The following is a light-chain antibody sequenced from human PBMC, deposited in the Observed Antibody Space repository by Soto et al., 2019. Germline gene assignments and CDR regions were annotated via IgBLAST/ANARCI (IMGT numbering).Light chain of an antibody. J-gene: IGKJ5*01. CDR1: QSVSSY. V-gene: IGKV3-11*01. CDR2: EAS. CDR3: QQRSNWPPIT. Sequence: EIVLRQSPATLSLSPGERATLSCRASQSVSSYLAWYQQKPGQAPRLLIYEASNRATGIPARFSGSGSGTDFTLTISSLEPEDFAVYYCQQRSNWPPITFGQGTRLEIK.